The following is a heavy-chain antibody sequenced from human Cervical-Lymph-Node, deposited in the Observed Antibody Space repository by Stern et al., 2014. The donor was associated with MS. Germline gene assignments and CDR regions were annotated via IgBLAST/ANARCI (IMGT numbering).Heavy chain of an antibody. CDR1: GFTFSSYS. D-gene: IGHD2-2*01. CDR2: ISDTRNTI. V-gene: IGHV3-48*01. CDR3: ARESAASTYAMDV. Sequence: EVQLVESGGGLLQPGGSLRLSGAASGFTFSSYSMNWVRQPPGRGLEWVSYISDTRNTIYYADSVRGRFTISRDNAKNSLFLQMDSLRAEDTAVYYCARESAASTYAMDVWGQGTKVTVSS. J-gene: IGHJ6*02.